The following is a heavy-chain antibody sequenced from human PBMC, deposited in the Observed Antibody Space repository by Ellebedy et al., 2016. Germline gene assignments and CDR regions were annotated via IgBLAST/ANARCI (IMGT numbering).Heavy chain of an antibody. CDR1: GYTFTSYD. J-gene: IGHJ4*02. V-gene: IGHV1-8*01. CDR2: MNPNSGNT. Sequence: ASVKVSXKASGYTFTSYDINWVRQATGQGLEWMGWMNPNSGNTGYAQKFQGRVTMTRNTSISTAYMELSSLRSEDTAVYYCASVRDGYNYFDYWGQGTLVTVSS. D-gene: IGHD5-24*01. CDR3: ASVRDGYNYFDY.